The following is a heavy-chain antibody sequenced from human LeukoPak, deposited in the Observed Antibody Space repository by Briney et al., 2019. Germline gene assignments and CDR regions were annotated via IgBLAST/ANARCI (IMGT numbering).Heavy chain of an antibody. CDR3: ARDYSSSSGYFDY. D-gene: IGHD6-6*01. CDR1: GYTFTSYG. CDR2: ISDYNGNT. Sequence: ASVKVSCKASGYTFTSYGISWVRQAPGHGLEWVGWISDYNGNTNYAQKLQGRVTMTTDTSTSTAYMDLRRLRSDDTAVYYCARDYSSSSGYFDYWGQGTLVTVSS. J-gene: IGHJ4*02. V-gene: IGHV1-18*01.